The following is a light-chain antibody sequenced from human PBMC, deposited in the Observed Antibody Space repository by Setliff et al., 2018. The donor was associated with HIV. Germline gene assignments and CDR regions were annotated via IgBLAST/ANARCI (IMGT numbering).Light chain of an antibody. CDR1: SSDVGGYDS. J-gene: IGLJ1*01. CDR2: AVN. Sequence: QSALTQPRSVSGSPGQSVTISCTGASSDVGGYDSVSWYQQHPGKAPRLMIYAVNKRPSGVPHRFSGSKSGNTASLTISGLQADDEADYYCYSYADSYTSNYVFGTGTKVTV. CDR3: YSYADSYTSNYV. V-gene: IGLV2-11*01.